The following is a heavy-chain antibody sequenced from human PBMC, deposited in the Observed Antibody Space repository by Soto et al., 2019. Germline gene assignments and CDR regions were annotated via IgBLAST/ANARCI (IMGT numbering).Heavy chain of an antibody. CDR3: ARGGSGSSDTYYYYGMDV. Sequence: SVKVSCKASGGTFSSYAISWVRQAPGQGLEWMGGIIPIFGTANYAQTFQGRVTLTADESTSTAYMELSSLRAEDTAVYYCARGGSGSSDTYYYYGMDVWGQGTTVTVSS. V-gene: IGHV1-69*13. J-gene: IGHJ6*02. D-gene: IGHD3-10*01. CDR2: IIPIFGTA. CDR1: GGTFSSYA.